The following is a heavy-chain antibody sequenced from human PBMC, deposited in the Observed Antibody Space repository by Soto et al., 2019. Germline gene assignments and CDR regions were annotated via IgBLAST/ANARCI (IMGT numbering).Heavy chain of an antibody. CDR3: SSRTTLYDFWGGYWPPLMDV. J-gene: IGHJ6*03. Sequence: GESLKISCKGSGYSFTSYWIGWVRQMPGKGLEWMGIIYPGDSDTRYSPSFQGQVTISADKSISTAYLQWSSLKASDNAMYYCSSRTTLYDFWGGYWPPLMDVWGKGTTVTVSS. V-gene: IGHV5-51*01. CDR2: IYPGDSDT. D-gene: IGHD3-3*01. CDR1: GYSFTSYW.